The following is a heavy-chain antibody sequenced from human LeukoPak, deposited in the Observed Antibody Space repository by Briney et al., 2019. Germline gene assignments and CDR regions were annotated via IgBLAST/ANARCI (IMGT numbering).Heavy chain of an antibody. Sequence: PGGSLRLSCAASGLTFSSCEMNWVRQAPGEGLEWVSYISPTSVTIYYADSVKGRFTISRDNAKNSVYLQMNSLRAKDTAVYFCVRARRGLDYWGQGTLVTVSS. D-gene: IGHD3-10*01. J-gene: IGHJ4*02. CDR1: GLTFSSCE. CDR3: VRARRGLDY. V-gene: IGHV3-48*03. CDR2: ISPTSVTI.